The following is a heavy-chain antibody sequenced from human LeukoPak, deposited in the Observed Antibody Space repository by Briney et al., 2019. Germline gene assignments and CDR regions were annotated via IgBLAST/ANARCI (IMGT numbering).Heavy chain of an antibody. V-gene: IGHV3-23*01. CDR2: IGGSGGST. D-gene: IGHD2-2*01. CDR3: AKVECSSTSCFYYYYYGMDV. CDR1: GFTFSSYA. Sequence: GGSLRLSCAASGFTFSSYAMSWVRQAPGKGLKWVSAIGGSGGSTYYADSVKGRFTISRDNSKNTLYLQMNSLRAEDTAVYYCAKVECSSTSCFYYYYYGMDVWGQGTTVTVSS. J-gene: IGHJ6*02.